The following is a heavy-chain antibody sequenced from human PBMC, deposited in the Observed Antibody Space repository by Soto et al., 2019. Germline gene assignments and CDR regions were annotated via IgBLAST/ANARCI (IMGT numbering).Heavy chain of an antibody. CDR1: GYTFTSYG. V-gene: IGHV1-18*01. CDR3: ARVRDHDSSGYYSEH. CDR2: ISAYNGNT. D-gene: IGHD3-22*01. Sequence: ASVKVSCKASGYTFTSYGISWVRQAPGQGLEWMGWISAYNGNTNYAQKLQGRVTMTTDASTSTAYMELRSLRSEDTAVYYCARVRDHDSSGYYSEHWGQGTLVTVSS. J-gene: IGHJ1*01.